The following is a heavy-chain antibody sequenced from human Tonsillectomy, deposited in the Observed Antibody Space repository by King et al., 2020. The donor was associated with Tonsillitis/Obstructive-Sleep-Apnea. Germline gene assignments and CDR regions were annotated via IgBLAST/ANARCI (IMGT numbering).Heavy chain of an antibody. CDR2: ISSSTNVI. J-gene: IGHJ4*02. V-gene: IGHV3-21*01. CDR1: GFTFSSYN. Sequence: VQLGESGGGLVKPGGSLRLSCVASGFTFSSYNMVWVRQAPGKGLEWVSSISSSTNVIYYADSVKGRFTISRDKAKSSLYLQMHSLRAEDTAMYYCARLTDYITTFFLAYWGQGTLVTVSS. D-gene: IGHD2/OR15-2a*01. CDR3: ARLTDYITTFFLAY.